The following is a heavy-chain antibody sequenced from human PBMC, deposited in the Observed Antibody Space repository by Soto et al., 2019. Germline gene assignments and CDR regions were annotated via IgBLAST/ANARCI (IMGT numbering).Heavy chain of an antibody. V-gene: IGHV3-30-3*01. CDR2: ISYDGSNK. J-gene: IGHJ3*02. CDR1: GFTFSSYA. CDR3: ARDWEVAGTGSFDAFDI. Sequence: QVQLVESGGGVVQPGRSLRLSCAASGFTFSSYAMHWVRQAPGKGLEWVAVISYDGSNKYYADSVKGRFTISRDNSKNTLYLQMNSLRAEDTAVYYCARDWEVAGTGSFDAFDIWGQGTMVTVSS. D-gene: IGHD6-19*01.